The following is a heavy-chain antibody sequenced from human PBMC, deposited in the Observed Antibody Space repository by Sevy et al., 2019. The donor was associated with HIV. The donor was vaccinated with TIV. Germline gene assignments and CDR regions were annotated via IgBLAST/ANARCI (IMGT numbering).Heavy chain of an antibody. CDR1: GYSISSGYY. CDR3: ARARYYDSSAYYYFDY. Sequence: SETLSITCAVSGYSISSGYYWGWIRQPPGKGLEWIGSIYHGGSTYYNPSLKSRVTISVDTSKNQFSLKLSSVTAADTAVYYCARARYYDSSAYYYFDYWGQGTLVTVSS. V-gene: IGHV4-38-2*01. CDR2: IYHGGST. J-gene: IGHJ4*02. D-gene: IGHD3-22*01.